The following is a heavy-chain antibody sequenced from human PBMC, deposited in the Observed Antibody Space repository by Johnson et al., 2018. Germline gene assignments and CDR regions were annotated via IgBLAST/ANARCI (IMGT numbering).Heavy chain of an antibody. CDR2: IWYDGSNK. V-gene: IGHV3-33*01. CDR3: ARDWETPNNYDGGGYSYDAFEI. D-gene: IGHD3-22*01. Sequence: QVQLVQSGGGVVQPGRSLRLSCAASGFTFSSYGMHWVRQAPGKGLEWVAVIWYDGSNKYYADSVKGRFTISRDNSKNTLYLKMNSLRAEDTAVYYCARDWETPNNYDGGGYSYDAFEIWGQGTMVTVSS. J-gene: IGHJ3*02. CDR1: GFTFSSYG.